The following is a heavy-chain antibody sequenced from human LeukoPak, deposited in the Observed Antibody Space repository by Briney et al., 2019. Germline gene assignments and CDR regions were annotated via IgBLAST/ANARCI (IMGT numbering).Heavy chain of an antibody. V-gene: IGHV3-30*02. CDR2: IRYDGSNK. D-gene: IGHD3-10*01. Sequence: GGSLRLSCAASGSTFSSYGMHWVRQAPGKGLEWVAFIRYDGSNKYYADSVKGRFTISRDNSKNTLYLQMNSLRAEDTAVYYCAKRSQYYYGSGSFHYYYGMDVWGQGTTVTVSS. CDR1: GSTFSSYG. J-gene: IGHJ6*02. CDR3: AKRSQYYYGSGSFHYYYGMDV.